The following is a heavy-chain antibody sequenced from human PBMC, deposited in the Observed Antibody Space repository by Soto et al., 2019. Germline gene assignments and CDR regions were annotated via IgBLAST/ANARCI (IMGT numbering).Heavy chain of an antibody. Sequence: SVKVSCKXSGGTFSSYSISWVRQAPGQGLEWMGGIIPIFGTANYAQKFQGRVTITADKSTSTAYMELSSLRSEDTAVYYCARGPMRGDSSGYRLTSWGQGTLVTVSS. J-gene: IGHJ5*02. V-gene: IGHV1-69*06. D-gene: IGHD3-22*01. CDR2: IIPIFGTA. CDR3: ARGPMRGDSSGYRLTS. CDR1: GGTFSSYS.